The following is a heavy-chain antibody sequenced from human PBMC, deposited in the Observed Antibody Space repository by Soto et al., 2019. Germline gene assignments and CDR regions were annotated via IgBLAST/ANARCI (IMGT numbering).Heavy chain of an antibody. CDR3: ARGKLEPDSSFDY. CDR1: GYTFTSYA. Sequence: VKVSCKASGYTFTSYAMHWVRQAPGQRLEWMGWINAGNGNTKYSQKFQGRVTITRDTSASTAYMELNSLRSEDTAVYYCARGKLEPDSSFDYWGQGTLVTVSS. D-gene: IGHD1-1*01. CDR2: INAGNGNT. V-gene: IGHV1-3*01. J-gene: IGHJ4*02.